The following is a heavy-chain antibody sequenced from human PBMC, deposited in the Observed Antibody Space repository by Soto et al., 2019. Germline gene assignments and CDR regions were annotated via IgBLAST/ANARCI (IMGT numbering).Heavy chain of an antibody. CDR2: VDPEDGET. J-gene: IGHJ6*02. V-gene: IGHV1-69-2*01. CDR3: ATTTAVIVAQGPMDV. Sequence: EVQLVQSGAEVKKPGATVKISCKVSGFKFIDYYLYWVQQAPGKDLEWMGRVDPEDGETVYSEKFQGRLTITADTSRDIAHMELSGLRSEDTAVYFCATTTAVIVAQGPMDVWGQGTTVIVSS. D-gene: IGHD2-21*01. CDR1: GFKFIDYY.